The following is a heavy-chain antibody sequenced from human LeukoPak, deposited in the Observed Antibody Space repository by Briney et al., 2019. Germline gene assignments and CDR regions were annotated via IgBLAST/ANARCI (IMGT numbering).Heavy chain of an antibody. D-gene: IGHD3-10*01. J-gene: IGHJ3*02. CDR1: GGTFSSYA. CDR3: ARVSGVKTAVGAFDI. CDR2: IIPILGIA. Sequence: APVKVSCKASGGTFSSYAISWVRQAPGQGLEWMGRIIPILGIANYAQKFQGRVTITADKSTSTAYMELSSLRSEDTAVYYCARVSGVKTAVGAFDIWGQGTMVTVSS. V-gene: IGHV1-69*04.